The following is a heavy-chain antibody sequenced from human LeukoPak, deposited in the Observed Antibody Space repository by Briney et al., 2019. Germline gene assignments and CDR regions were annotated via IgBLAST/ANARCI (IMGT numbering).Heavy chain of an antibody. V-gene: IGHV3-30*02. CDR2: IRYDGSNK. CDR1: GFTFSSYG. D-gene: IGHD3-10*01. CDR3: AQGSHYGSASYYYYYYGIDV. Sequence: GGSLRLSCAASGFTFSSYGMHWVRQAPGKGLEWVAFIRYDGSNKYYADSVKGRFTISRDNSKNTLYLQMNSLRAEDTAVYYCAQGSHYGSASYYYYYYGIDVCGRGNTVTVTS. J-gene: IGHJ6*02.